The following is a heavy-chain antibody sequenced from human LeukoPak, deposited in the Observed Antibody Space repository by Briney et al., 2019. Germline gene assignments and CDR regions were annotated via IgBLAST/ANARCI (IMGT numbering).Heavy chain of an antibody. CDR3: AREGYYYGSGSYYITDAFDI. CDR1: GFTFSSYS. J-gene: IGHJ3*02. V-gene: IGHV3-21*01. D-gene: IGHD3-10*01. Sequence: PGGSLRLSCAASGFTFSSYSMNWVRQAPGQGLEWVSSISSSSSYIYYADSVKGRFTISRDNAKNSLYLQMNSLRAEDTAVYYCAREGYYYGSGSYYITDAFDIWGQGTTVTVSS. CDR2: ISSSSSYI.